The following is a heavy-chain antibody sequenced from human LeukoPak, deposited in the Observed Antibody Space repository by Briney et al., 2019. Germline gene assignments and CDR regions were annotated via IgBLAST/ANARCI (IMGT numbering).Heavy chain of an antibody. J-gene: IGHJ4*02. CDR3: ARGVRNNYGSDY. CDR1: GFTFSDYW. D-gene: IGHD3-10*01. V-gene: IGHV3-74*01. Sequence: GSLRLSCAASGFTFSDYWMHWVRQAPGKGLVWVSRVNGDGSITTYADSVKGRFTISRDNAKNTVYLVVNSLRAEDTAVYYCARGVRNNYGSDYWGQGTLVTVSS. CDR2: VNGDGSIT.